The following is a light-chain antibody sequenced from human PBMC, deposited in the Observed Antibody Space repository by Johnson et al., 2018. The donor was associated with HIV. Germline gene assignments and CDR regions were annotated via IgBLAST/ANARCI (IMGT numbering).Light chain of an antibody. CDR2: ENN. CDR1: RSNIGKNY. CDR3: GTWDSSLSAYV. J-gene: IGLJ1*01. Sequence: QSVLTQPPSVSAAPGQKVTISCSGSRSNIGKNYVSWYQQLPGTAPKLLIYENNKRPSGIPDRFSGSKSGTSATLGITGLQTENEADYFCGTWDSSLSAYVFVTGTKVTVL. V-gene: IGLV1-51*02.